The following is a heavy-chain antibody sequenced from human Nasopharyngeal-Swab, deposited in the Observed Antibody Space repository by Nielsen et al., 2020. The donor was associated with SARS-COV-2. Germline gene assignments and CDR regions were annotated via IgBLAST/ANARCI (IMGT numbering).Heavy chain of an antibody. J-gene: IGHJ6*02. V-gene: IGHV4-38-2*02. Sequence: GSLRLSCTVSGYSISSGYYWGWIRQPPGKGLEWIGSIYHSGSTYYNPSLKSRVTISVDTSKNQFSLKLSSVTAADTAVYYCAREDYGDYYGMDVWGQGTTVTVSS. CDR1: GYSISSGYY. CDR3: AREDYGDYYGMDV. CDR2: IYHSGST. D-gene: IGHD4-17*01.